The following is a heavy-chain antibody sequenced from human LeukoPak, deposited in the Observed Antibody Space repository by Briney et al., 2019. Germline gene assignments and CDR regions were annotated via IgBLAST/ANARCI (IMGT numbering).Heavy chain of an antibody. CDR2: ISYSGT. CDR1: GSSISISNYY. J-gene: IGHJ4*02. Sequence: SETLSLTCTASGSSISISNYYWGWIRQPPERGLEWIGSISYSGTYYNPSLKSRLTISVDTSKNHFSLNLRSVTAADTAVYYCARRTSNPVGAIDYWGQGTLVTVSS. D-gene: IGHD1-26*01. CDR3: ARRTSNPVGAIDY. V-gene: IGHV4-39*01.